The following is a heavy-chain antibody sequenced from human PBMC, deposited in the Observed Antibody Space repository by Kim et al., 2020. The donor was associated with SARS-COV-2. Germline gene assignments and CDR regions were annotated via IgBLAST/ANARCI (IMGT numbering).Heavy chain of an antibody. V-gene: IGHV3-21*01. D-gene: IGHD3-22*01. J-gene: IGHJ6*01. CDR2: IRGRSDSI. Sequence: GGSLRRSCAASGFIFSNSNMNWVRPAPGKGLEWVSSIRGRSDSIDYADSVKGRFTISRDTAKTSVYLHMNRLRVDDTAVYYCARQVEAMIIVVCCDLWG. CDR3: ARQVEAMIIVVCCDL. CDR1: GFIFSNSN.